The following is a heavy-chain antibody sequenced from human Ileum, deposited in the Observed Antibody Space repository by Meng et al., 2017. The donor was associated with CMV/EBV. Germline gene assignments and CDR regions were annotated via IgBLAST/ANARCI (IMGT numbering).Heavy chain of an antibody. J-gene: IGHJ4*02. V-gene: IGHV3-21*06. Sequence: GESLKISCAASGFTFSDYNMNWVRQAPGKGLEWVSCISTSGGYIHYADSVKGRFTISRDNAKNSLYLQMNSLRAEDTAVYYCASPYDDTGYYSGYWGQGTLVTVSS. CDR3: ASPYDDTGYYSGY. D-gene: IGHD3-22*01. CDR1: GFTFSDYN. CDR2: ISTSGGYI.